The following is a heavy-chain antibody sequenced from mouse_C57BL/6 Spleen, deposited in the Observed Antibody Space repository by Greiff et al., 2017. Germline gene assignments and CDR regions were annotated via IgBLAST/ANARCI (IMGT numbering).Heavy chain of an antibody. V-gene: IGHV14-2*01. D-gene: IGHD1-1*01. CDR2: IDPEDGET. Sequence: EVQLQQSGAELVKPGASVKLSCTASGFNIKDYYMPWVKQRTEQGLEWIGRIDPEDGETKYAPKFQGTATITADTSSNTAYLRLSSLTSEDTGVYYCARSTVVDYWGQGTTLTVSA. CDR1: GFNIKDYY. J-gene: IGHJ2*01. CDR3: ARSTVVDY.